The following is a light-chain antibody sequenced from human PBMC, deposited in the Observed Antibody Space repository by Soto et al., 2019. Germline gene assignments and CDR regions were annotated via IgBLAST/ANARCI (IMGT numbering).Light chain of an antibody. Sequence: QSVLTQSPSASASLGASVTLTCTLSSGHSSYAIAWHQQQPEKGPRYLMKLNSDGSHNRGDGIPDRFSGSSSGAERYLTMSSLQSEDEADYYCQAWGAGVRVFGGGTKLTVL. V-gene: IGLV4-69*01. CDR1: SGHSSYA. CDR3: QAWGAGVRV. CDR2: LNSDGSH. J-gene: IGLJ3*02.